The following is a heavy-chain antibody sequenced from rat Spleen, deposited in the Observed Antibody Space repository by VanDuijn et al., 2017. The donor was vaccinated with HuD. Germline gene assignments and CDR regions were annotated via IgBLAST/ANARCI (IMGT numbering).Heavy chain of an antibody. Sequence: VQLVESGGGLVQPGRSLKLSCVASGFTFNNYWMTWIRQAPGKGLEWMGRIQSGGSTDYNSALKSRLSISRDTSKSQVFLKMNSLQTEDTAMYFCAREGHTMDRATYWFAYWGQGTLVTVSS. CDR2: IQSGGST. CDR3: AREGHTMDRATYWFAY. J-gene: IGHJ3*01. D-gene: IGHD1-9*01. V-gene: IGHV2-19*01. CDR1: GFTFNNYW.